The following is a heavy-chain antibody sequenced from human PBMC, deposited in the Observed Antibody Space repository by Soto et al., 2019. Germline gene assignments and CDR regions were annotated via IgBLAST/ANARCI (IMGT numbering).Heavy chain of an antibody. V-gene: IGHV4-39*01. CDR2: IYNSATT. Sequence: SETLSLTCTVSGGSVNSPNYYWCWIRQPPGKGLEWIGSIYNSATTYYNPSLKTRVTISADTSRNQFSLNLRSVTAADTAMYFCARGRYCLTGRCFPNWFDSWGQGALVTVSS. CDR3: ARGRYCLTGRCFPNWFDS. CDR1: GGSVNSPNYY. D-gene: IGHD7-27*01. J-gene: IGHJ5*01.